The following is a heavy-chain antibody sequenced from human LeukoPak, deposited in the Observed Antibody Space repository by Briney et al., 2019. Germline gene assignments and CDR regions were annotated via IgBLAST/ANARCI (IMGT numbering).Heavy chain of an antibody. J-gene: IGHJ4*02. CDR2: ISYDGSNK. D-gene: IGHD3-9*01. V-gene: IGHV3-30*18. CDR1: GFTFSSYG. Sequence: GGSLRLSCAASGFTFSSYGMHWVRQAPGKGLGWVAVISYDGSNKYYVDSVKGRFTISKDNSKNTLYLQMNSLRAEDTAVYYCAKDRDILTGYLDYWGQGTLVTVSS. CDR3: AKDRDILTGYLDY.